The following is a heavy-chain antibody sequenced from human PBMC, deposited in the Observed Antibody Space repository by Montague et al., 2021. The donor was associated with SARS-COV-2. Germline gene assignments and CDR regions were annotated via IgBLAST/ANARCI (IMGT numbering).Heavy chain of an antibody. J-gene: IGHJ4*02. D-gene: IGHD1-26*01. CDR1: GDSVSRNSLA. V-gene: IGHV6-1*01. CDR3: ARTSASSDY. Sequence: CAISGDSVSRNSLARNWIRQSPSSGLDRLGRTYYRSKWYNDYAVSVKSRITINPDTSKNQISLQLNSVTPEDTAVYYCARTSASSDYWGQGTLVAVSS. CDR2: TYYRSKWYN.